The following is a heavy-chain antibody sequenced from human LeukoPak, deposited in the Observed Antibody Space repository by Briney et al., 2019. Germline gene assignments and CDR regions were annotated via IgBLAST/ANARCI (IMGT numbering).Heavy chain of an antibody. J-gene: IGHJ3*02. CDR3: ARKYYYDSDGRDAFDI. CDR2: MYISGTT. Sequence: KSSETLSLTCTVSGGSISSSSYYWGWIRQPPGKGLEWIGSMYISGTTNYNPSLKSRVTMSVDTSKNQFSLKLSSVTAADTAVYYCARKYYYDSDGRDAFDIWGQGTMVTVSS. D-gene: IGHD3-22*01. CDR1: GGSISSSSYY. V-gene: IGHV4-39*07.